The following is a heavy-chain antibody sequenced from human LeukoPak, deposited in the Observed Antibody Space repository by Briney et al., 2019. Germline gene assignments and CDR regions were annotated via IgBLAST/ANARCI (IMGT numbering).Heavy chain of an antibody. CDR1: GFTFSSYT. Sequence: GGSLRLSCAASGFTFSSYTMNWVRQAPGKGLEWVSSINSGSTYIYYADSVRGRFTISRDNAKNSVYLQMNSLRDEDTAVYFCARLLATWDYYYMDVWGKGTTVTVSS. D-gene: IGHD3-3*02. CDR3: ARLLATWDYYYMDV. J-gene: IGHJ6*03. V-gene: IGHV3-21*06. CDR2: INSGSTYI.